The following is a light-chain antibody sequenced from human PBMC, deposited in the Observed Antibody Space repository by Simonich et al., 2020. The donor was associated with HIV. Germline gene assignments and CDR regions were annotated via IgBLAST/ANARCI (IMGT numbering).Light chain of an antibody. Sequence: IVMTQSPATLSVSPGERVTLSCRASQSVSSNLAWYQQKPGQSPRLLISGASTRATGIPAKFSGSWSGTEFTLTISSMQSEDFAVYYCQQYNNWPPLTFGGGTKVEIK. CDR3: QQYNNWPPLT. J-gene: IGKJ4*01. CDR1: QSVSSN. V-gene: IGKV3-15*01. CDR2: GAS.